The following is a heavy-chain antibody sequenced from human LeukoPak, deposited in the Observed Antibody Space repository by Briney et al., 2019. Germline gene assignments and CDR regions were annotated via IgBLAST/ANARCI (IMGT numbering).Heavy chain of an antibody. CDR2: ISYDGSNK. J-gene: IGHJ4*01. D-gene: IGHD3-10*01. V-gene: IGHV3-30*18. CDR1: GFSFRTYT. Sequence: QSGGSLRLSCVASGFSFRTYTMNWVRQTPGQGLEWVALISYDGSNKYYADSVKGRFTISRDNSRNTLYLQMNSLRPEDTAMYYCAKGDPYGSGTYPVDYWGHGTLVTVSS. CDR3: AKGDPYGSGTYPVDY.